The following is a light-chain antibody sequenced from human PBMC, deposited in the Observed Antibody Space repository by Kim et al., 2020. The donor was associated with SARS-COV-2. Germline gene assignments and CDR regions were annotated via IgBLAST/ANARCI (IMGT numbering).Light chain of an antibody. J-gene: IGKJ5*01. CDR3: QQRSDWPPIT. V-gene: IGKV3-11*01. Sequence: IVLTQSPASLSLSPGERATVSCRASQTISHLLAWYQQKPGQAPRLLIHDTSSRAAGVPPRFSGSGSGTEFTLSISSLEPEDFAVYYCQQRSDWPPITFGQGTRLEIK. CDR2: DTS. CDR1: QTISHL.